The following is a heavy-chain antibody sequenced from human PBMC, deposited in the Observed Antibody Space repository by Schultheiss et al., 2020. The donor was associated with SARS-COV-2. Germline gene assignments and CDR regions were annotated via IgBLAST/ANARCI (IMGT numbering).Heavy chain of an antibody. CDR3: ARGQLWASV. Sequence: SVKVSCKASGGTFSSYAISWVRQAPGQGLEWMGWISAYNGNTNYAQKFQGRVTITADESTSTAYMELSSLRSEDTAVYYCARGQLWASVWGQGTTVTVSS. V-gene: IGHV1-69*13. CDR2: ISAYNGNT. CDR1: GGTFSSYA. J-gene: IGHJ6*02. D-gene: IGHD5-18*01.